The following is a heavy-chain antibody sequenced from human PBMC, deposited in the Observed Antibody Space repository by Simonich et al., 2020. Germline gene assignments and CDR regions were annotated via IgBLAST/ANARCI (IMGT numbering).Heavy chain of an antibody. D-gene: IGHD3-10*01. Sequence: EVQLVESGGGLVQPGGSLRLSCAASGFTFSSYWMSWVRQAQGKGLEWVENIKQDGSEKYYEDSVKGRFTISRDNAKNSLYLQMNSLRAEDTAVYYCARDREVYGSGSYYNYWGQGTLVTVSS. CDR1: GFTFSSYW. V-gene: IGHV3-7*01. CDR3: ARDREVYGSGSYYNY. CDR2: IKQDGSEK. J-gene: IGHJ4*02.